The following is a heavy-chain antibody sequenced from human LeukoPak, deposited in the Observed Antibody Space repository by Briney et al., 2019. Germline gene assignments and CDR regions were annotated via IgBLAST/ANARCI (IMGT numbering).Heavy chain of an antibody. CDR1: GYTLTELS. CDR3: ATAIVVVVAAYTTTFDI. Sequence: ASVKVSCKVSGYTLTELSMHWVRQAPGKGLEWMGGFDPEDGETIYAQKFQGRVTITEDTSSDTAYTELSSLSSEDTAVSYCATAIVVVVAAYTTTFDIWGQGTLVTVSS. J-gene: IGHJ3*02. CDR2: FDPEDGET. V-gene: IGHV1-24*01. D-gene: IGHD2-15*01.